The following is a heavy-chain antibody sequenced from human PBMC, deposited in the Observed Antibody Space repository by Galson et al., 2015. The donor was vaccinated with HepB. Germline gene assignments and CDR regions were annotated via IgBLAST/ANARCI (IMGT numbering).Heavy chain of an antibody. CDR2: INAADGDP. D-gene: IGHD2-15*01. J-gene: IGHJ6*02. V-gene: IGHV1-3*01. Sequence: SVKVSCKASGYTFPGYAIHWLRQAPGQRLEWMGWINAADGDPKYSQKFQDRVTITRDTSATTAYMDLSSLTSEDTAVYYCARDMACTGDNCYDISHYYAMDVWGQGTTVTVSS. CDR1: GYTFPGYA. CDR3: ARDMACTGDNCYDISHYYAMDV.